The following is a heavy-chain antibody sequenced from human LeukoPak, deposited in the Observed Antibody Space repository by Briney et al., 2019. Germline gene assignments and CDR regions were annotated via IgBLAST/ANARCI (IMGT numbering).Heavy chain of an antibody. V-gene: IGHV3-7*01. Sequence: HPGGSLRLSCAASGFTFSNYWMSWVRQAPGKGLEWGANIKQDGSDKYYVDSVKGRFTISRDNAKNSLYLQMNSLRAEDTAVYYCARDRRSSASPEPYWFDPWGQGTPVTVSS. CDR3: ARDRRSSASPEPYWFDP. J-gene: IGHJ5*02. CDR2: IKQDGSDK. D-gene: IGHD1-14*01. CDR1: GFTFSNYW.